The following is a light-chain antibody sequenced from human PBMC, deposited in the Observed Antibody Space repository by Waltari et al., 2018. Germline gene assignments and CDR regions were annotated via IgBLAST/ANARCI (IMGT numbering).Light chain of an antibody. CDR1: QSLLDSSSNKNY. Sequence: DSVMTQSPDSLAVSLGERATLNCKSSQSLLDSSSNKNYVAWYQEKTGQPRKLLIKWASTRQSGVPNRLIGSGSGTDLTLTISTLQAEDVAAYYCQQYSVIPPTLGVGTKAHIK. CDR2: WAS. V-gene: IGKV4-1*01. CDR3: QQYSVIPPT. J-gene: IGKJ4*01.